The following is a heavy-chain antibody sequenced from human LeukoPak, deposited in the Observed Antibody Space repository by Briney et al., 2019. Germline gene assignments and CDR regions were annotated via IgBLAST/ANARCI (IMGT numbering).Heavy chain of an antibody. CDR1: GGSISSGSYY. CDR3: ATVRDDPKWGGGYYFDY. V-gene: IGHV4-61*02. J-gene: IGHJ4*02. D-gene: IGHD7-27*01. Sequence: PSQTLSLTCTVSGGSISSGSYYWSWIRQPAGKGLEWIGRIYTSGSTNYNPSLKSRVTISVDTSKNQFSLKLSSVTAADTAVYYCATVRDDPKWGGGYYFDYWGQGTLVTVSS. CDR2: IYTSGST.